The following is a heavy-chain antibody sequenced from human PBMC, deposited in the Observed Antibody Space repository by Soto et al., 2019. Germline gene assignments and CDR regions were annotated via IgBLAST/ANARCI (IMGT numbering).Heavy chain of an antibody. CDR1: GGSIGTYF. CDR3: ARSYGDLPDY. V-gene: IGHV4-59*08. J-gene: IGHJ4*02. Sequence: QVQLQESGPGLVKPSETLSLNCSVSGGSIGTYFWGWIRQPPGKGVEWIGHIYYSGSTSYNPSLRSRVTISLDTSKNQFSLRLRSVSAADTAVYYCARSYGDLPDYWGQGTLVTVSS. D-gene: IGHD4-17*01. CDR2: IYYSGST.